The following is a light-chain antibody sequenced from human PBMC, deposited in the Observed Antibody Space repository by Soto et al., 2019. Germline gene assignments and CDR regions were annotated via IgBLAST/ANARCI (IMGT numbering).Light chain of an antibody. CDR2: KAS. V-gene: IGKV1-5*03. Sequence: DIQMTQSPSTLSASVGDRVTITCRASQSISSWLAWYQQKPGKAPKLLIYKASSLESGAPSRLRDSGSGTEFTLTISSLQPDDFAPYYCQQYNSYPLTFGGGTKVEIK. CDR3: QQYNSYPLT. CDR1: QSISSW. J-gene: IGKJ4*01.